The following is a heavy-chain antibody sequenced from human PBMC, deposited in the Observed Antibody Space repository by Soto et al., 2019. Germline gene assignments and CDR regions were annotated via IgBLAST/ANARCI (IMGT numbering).Heavy chain of an antibody. D-gene: IGHD1-26*01. Sequence: SQTLSLTCAITGDSASSNSAGWSWVRQSPSRGLEWLGRTYYRSKWYYEYAVSVRGRITINPDTSKNQYSLQLNSVTPEDTAVYFCARGEQYSGRIFDYRGQGTLVTVSS. V-gene: IGHV6-1*01. CDR1: GDSASSNSAG. CDR3: ARGEQYSGRIFDY. CDR2: TYYRSKWYY. J-gene: IGHJ4*01.